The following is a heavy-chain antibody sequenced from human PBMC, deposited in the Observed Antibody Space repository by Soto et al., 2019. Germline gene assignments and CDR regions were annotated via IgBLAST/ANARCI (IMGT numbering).Heavy chain of an antibody. J-gene: IGHJ6*03. D-gene: IGHD2-2*01. V-gene: IGHV3-74*01. CDR1: GFTFSSYW. CDR2: INSDGSST. Sequence: GGSVRLSCAASGFTFSSYWMHWVRQAPGKGLVWVSRINSDGSSTSYADSVKGRFTISRDNAKNTLYLQMNSLRAEDTAVYYCARAGGCSSTSCYYYYYMDVWGKGTTVTVSS. CDR3: ARAGGCSSTSCYYYYYMDV.